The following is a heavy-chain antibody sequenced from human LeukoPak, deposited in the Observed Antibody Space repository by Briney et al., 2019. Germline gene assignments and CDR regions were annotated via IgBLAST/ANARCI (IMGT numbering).Heavy chain of an antibody. J-gene: IGHJ4*02. V-gene: IGHV3-23*01. CDR2: ISGSGGGT. Sequence: GGSPRLSCAASGFTFSNYAMNWVRQAPGMGLEWVSGISGSGGGTYYADSVKGRFTISRDNSKNTLYLQMNSLRAEDTAVYYCAKDRATSGDTSGFDYWGQGTLVTVSS. CDR3: AKDRATSGDTSGFDY. CDR1: GFTFSNYA. D-gene: IGHD3-22*01.